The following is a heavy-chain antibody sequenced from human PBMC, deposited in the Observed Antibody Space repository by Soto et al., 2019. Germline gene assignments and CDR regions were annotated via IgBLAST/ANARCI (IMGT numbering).Heavy chain of an antibody. CDR1: GFTFSSYS. V-gene: IGHV3-21*01. D-gene: IGHD6-13*01. CDR3: ARVRGIAEEIDY. Sequence: PGGSLRLSCAASGFTFSSYSMNWVRQAPGKGLEWVSSISSSSSYIYYADSVKGRFTISRDNAKNSLYLQMNSLRAEDTAVYYCARVRGIAEEIDYWGQGTLVTVSS. J-gene: IGHJ4*02. CDR2: ISSSSSYI.